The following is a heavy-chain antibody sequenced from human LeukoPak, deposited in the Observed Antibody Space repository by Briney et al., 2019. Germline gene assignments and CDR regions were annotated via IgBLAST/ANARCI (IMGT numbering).Heavy chain of an antibody. CDR2: IKQDGSDR. Sequence: GGSLRLSCAASGFTFSGYWMIWVRQAPGKGLEWVASIKQDGSDRYYVDSVKGRFTISRDNAKSSLYLQMNSLRAEDTAVYYCARADMRFPVGFLWGQGTLVTVSS. V-gene: IGHV3-7*01. CDR1: GFTFSGYW. D-gene: IGHD3-3*01. J-gene: IGHJ4*02. CDR3: ARADMRFPVGFL.